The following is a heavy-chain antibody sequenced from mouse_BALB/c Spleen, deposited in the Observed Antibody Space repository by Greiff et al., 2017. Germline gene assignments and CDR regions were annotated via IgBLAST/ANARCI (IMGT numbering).Heavy chain of an antibody. Sequence: QVQLQQPGAELVKPGASVKMSCKASGYTFTSYWMHWVKQRPGQGLEWIGVIDPSDSYTSYNQKFKGKATLTVDTSSSTAYMQLSSLTSEDSAVYYCTREDDGYSWFAYWGQGTLVTVSA. CDR3: TREDDGYSWFAY. CDR2: IDPSDSYT. CDR1: GYTFTSYW. V-gene: IGHV1S127*01. D-gene: IGHD2-3*01. J-gene: IGHJ3*01.